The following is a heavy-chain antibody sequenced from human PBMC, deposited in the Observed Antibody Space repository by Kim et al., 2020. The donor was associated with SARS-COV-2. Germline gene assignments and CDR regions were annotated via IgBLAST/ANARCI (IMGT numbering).Heavy chain of an antibody. D-gene: IGHD3-22*01. J-gene: IGHJ3*02. CDR2: ISSSSSYI. CDR1: GFTFSSYS. Sequence: GGSLRLSCAASGFTFSSYSMNWVRQAPGKGLEWVSSISSSSSYIYYADSVKGRFTISRDNAKNSLYLQMNSLRAEDTAVYYCARAPPPPDSSGYYVGNDAFDIWGQGTMVTVSS. CDR3: ARAPPPPDSSGYYVGNDAFDI. V-gene: IGHV3-21*01.